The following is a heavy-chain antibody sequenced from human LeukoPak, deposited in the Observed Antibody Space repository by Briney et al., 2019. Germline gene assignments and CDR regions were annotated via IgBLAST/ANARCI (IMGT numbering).Heavy chain of an antibody. J-gene: IGHJ4*02. CDR2: IKQDGSEK. CDR1: GFTFSSYW. Sequence: PGGSLRLSCAASGFTFSSYWMSWVRQAPGKGLEWVANIKQDGSEKYYVDSVKGRFTISRDNAKNSLYLQMNSLRAEDTAVYYCARHPDLSSSWGSREADYWGQGTLVTVSS. V-gene: IGHV3-7*01. CDR3: ARHPDLSSSWGSREADY. D-gene: IGHD6-13*01.